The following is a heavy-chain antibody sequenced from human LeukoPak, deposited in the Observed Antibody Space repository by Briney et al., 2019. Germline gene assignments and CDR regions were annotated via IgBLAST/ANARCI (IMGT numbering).Heavy chain of an antibody. CDR1: GGSISSYY. J-gene: IGHJ5*01. Sequence: SETLSLTCTVSGGSISSYYWSRIRQPPGKGLEWIGSIYYSGSTYYNPSLKSRVTISVDTSKNQFSLKLSSVTAADTAVYYCARHVLRYFDWVGTNPRFDPWGQGTLVTVSS. V-gene: IGHV4-59*05. CDR2: IYYSGST. D-gene: IGHD3-9*01. CDR3: ARHVLRYFDWVGTNPRFDP.